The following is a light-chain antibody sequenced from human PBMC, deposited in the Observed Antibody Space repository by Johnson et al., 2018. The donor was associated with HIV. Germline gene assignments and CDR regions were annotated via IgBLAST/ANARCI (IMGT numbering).Light chain of an antibody. J-gene: IGLJ1*01. CDR2: ENN. CDR1: SSNIGNNY. V-gene: IGLV1-51*02. Sequence: QPVLTQPPSVSAAPGQKVTISCSGSSSNIGNNYVSWYQQLPGTAPKLLIYENNKRPLWIPDRFSGSKSGTSATLGITGLQTGDEADYYCGTWDSSLSAYVFGTGTKVTVL. CDR3: GTWDSSLSAYV.